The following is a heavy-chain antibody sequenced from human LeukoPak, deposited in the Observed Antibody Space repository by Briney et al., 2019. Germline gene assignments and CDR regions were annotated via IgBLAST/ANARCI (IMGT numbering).Heavy chain of an antibody. CDR2: IYYSGST. Sequence: SETLSLTCTVSGVSISSSSYYWGWIRQPPGKGLEWIGSIYYSGSTYYDPSLKSRVTISVDTSKNQFSLKLSSVTAADTAVYYCANAPRISVAPANWFDPWGQGTLVTVSS. J-gene: IGHJ5*02. CDR3: ANAPRISVAPANWFDP. CDR1: GVSISSSSYY. V-gene: IGHV4-39*07. D-gene: IGHD6-19*01.